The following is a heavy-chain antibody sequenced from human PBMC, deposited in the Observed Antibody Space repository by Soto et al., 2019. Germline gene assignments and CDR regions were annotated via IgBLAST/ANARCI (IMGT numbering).Heavy chain of an antibody. Sequence: EVQLLESGGGLVQPGGSLRLSCAASGFTFSTYAMNWVRQAPGKGLEWVSAISGSGGSTYYADSVKGRFTISRDNSKNTLNLQINSLRAEDTAVYYCANGATSSWYGGHFDCWGQGTLVTVSS. J-gene: IGHJ4*02. CDR1: GFTFSTYA. D-gene: IGHD6-13*01. V-gene: IGHV3-23*01. CDR3: ANGATSSWYGGHFDC. CDR2: ISGSGGST.